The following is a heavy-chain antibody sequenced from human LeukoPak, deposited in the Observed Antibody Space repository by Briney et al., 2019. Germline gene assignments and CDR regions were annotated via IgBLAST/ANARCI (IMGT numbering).Heavy chain of an antibody. J-gene: IGHJ4*02. D-gene: IGHD6-19*01. V-gene: IGHV3-23*01. CDR3: ASKQWPTANFDS. Sequence: GGSLRLSCAASGFTFSDYAMSWVRQAPGKGLEWLSVISGGSSGSTYYADSVTGRFTVSRDNSKNTVDLQMNNLRVDDTAIYYCASKQWPTANFDSWGQGTLVTVSS. CDR2: ISGGSSGST. CDR1: GFTFSDYA.